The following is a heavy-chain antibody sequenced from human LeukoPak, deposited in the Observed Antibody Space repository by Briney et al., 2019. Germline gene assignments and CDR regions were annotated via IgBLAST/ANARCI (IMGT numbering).Heavy chain of an antibody. CDR2: ISSDSIYI. CDR3: ARDSYSSSWYRWGYYYYMDV. Sequence: PGGSLRLSCAASGFTFSSYAMHWVRQAPGKGLEWVSSISSDSIYIYYADSVKGRFTSSRDNAKNSLYLQMNSLRAEDTAVYYCARDSYSSSWYRWGYYYYMDVWGKGTTVTVSS. V-gene: IGHV3-21*01. J-gene: IGHJ6*03. CDR1: GFTFSSYA. D-gene: IGHD6-13*01.